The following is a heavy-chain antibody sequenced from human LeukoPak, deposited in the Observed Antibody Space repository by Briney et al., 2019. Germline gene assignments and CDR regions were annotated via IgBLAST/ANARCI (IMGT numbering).Heavy chain of an antibody. D-gene: IGHD3-10*01. V-gene: IGHV3-23*01. J-gene: IGHJ6*03. CDR3: AKGGAVSSKSITMVRGTRRYSYYMDV. CDR1: GFTFSSYG. Sequence: PGGSLRLSCGASGFTFSSYGMSWVRQAPGKGLEWVSSVSGSGESTYYADSVKGRFTISRDNSKNMLYLQMNSLKAEDTAVYYCAKGGAVSSKSITMVRGTRRYSYYMDVWAKGTTVTISS. CDR2: VSGSGEST.